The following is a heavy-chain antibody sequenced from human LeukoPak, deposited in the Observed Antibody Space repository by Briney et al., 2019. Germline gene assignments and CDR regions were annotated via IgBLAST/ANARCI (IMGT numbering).Heavy chain of an antibody. V-gene: IGHV4-4*02. J-gene: IGHJ4*02. Sequence: SETLSLTCAASGGSISSSNWWSWVRQPPGKGLEWIGEIYHSGSTNYNPSLKSRVTISVDKSKNQFSLKLSSVTAADTAVYYCARGAHYYGSGGFDYWGQGTLVTVSS. D-gene: IGHD3-10*01. CDR3: ARGAHYYGSGGFDY. CDR2: IYHSGST. CDR1: GGSISSSNW.